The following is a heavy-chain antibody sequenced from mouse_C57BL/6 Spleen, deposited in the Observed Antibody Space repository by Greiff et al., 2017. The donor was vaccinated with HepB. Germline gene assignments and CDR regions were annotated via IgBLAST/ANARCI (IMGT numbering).Heavy chain of an antibody. D-gene: IGHD1-1*01. CDR3: ARGYYGSSPFDY. CDR1: GYTFTSYW. J-gene: IGHJ2*01. Sequence: VKLQQPGAELVRPGSSVKLSCKASGYTFTSYWMHWVKQRPIQGLEWIGNIDPSDSETHYNQKFKDKATLTVDKSTSTAYMQLSSLTSEDSAVYYCARGYYGSSPFDYWGQGTTLTVSS. V-gene: IGHV1-52*01. CDR2: IDPSDSET.